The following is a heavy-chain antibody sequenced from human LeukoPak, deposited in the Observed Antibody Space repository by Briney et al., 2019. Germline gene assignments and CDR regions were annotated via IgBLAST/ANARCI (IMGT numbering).Heavy chain of an antibody. D-gene: IGHD5-24*01. CDR2: FDPEDGET. CDR3: ATGDGYNFGLDY. Sequence: GASVKVSCKVSGYTLTELSMHWVRQAPRKGLEWMGGFDPEDGETIYAQKFQGRVTMTEDTSTDTAYMELSSLRSEDTAVYYCATGDGYNFGLDYWGQGTLVTVSS. V-gene: IGHV1-24*01. CDR1: GYTLTELS. J-gene: IGHJ4*02.